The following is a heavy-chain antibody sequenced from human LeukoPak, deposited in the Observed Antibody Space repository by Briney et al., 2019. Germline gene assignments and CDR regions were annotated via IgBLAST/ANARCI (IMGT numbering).Heavy chain of an antibody. V-gene: IGHV1-24*01. D-gene: IGHD6-13*01. CDR3: ATDQTLSSSWYDWFDP. CDR2: FDPEDGET. J-gene: IGHJ5*02. CDR1: GYTLTELS. Sequence: ASVKVSCKVSGYTLTELSMHWVRQAPGKGLEWMGGFDPEDGETIYAQKFQGRVTMTEDTSTDTAYMELSSLRSEDTAVYYCATDQTLSSSWYDWFDPWDQGTLVTVSS.